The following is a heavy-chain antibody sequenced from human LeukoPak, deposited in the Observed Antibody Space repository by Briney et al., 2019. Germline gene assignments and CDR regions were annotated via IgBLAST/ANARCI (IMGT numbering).Heavy chain of an antibody. J-gene: IGHJ5*02. D-gene: IGHD3-10*01. Sequence: SETLSLTCTVSGGSISSYYWSWIRQPPGKGLEWIGYIYYSGSTNYNPSLKSRVTISVDTSKNQFSLKLSSVTAADTAVYYCAGIGELSSTPWGQGTLVTVSS. CDR3: AGIGELSSTP. CDR1: GGSISSYY. V-gene: IGHV4-59*01. CDR2: IYYSGST.